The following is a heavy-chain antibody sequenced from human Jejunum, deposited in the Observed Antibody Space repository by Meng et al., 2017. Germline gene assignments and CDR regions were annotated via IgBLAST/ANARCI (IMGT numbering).Heavy chain of an antibody. V-gene: IGHV1-2*06. Sequence: ASVKVSCKASGYTFTGYYMHWVRQAPGQGLEWMGRINPNNGDTNYGQNFQGRVTMTRDTSTSTAYMELSRLTSDDTAVYYCARDCPLSGSYYFDYWGQGTLVTVSS. CDR3: ARDCPLSGSYYFDY. J-gene: IGHJ4*02. D-gene: IGHD1-26*01. CDR1: GYTFTGYY. CDR2: INPNNGDT.